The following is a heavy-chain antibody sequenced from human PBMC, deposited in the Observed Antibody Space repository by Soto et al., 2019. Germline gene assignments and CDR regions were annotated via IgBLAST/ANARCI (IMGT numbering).Heavy chain of an antibody. J-gene: IGHJ5*02. V-gene: IGHV1-46*02. Sequence: AASVKVSCKASGYSFKDHYMHWVRQAPGRGLEWVGIINPSGEHTNYAQQFRGRVAITRDTSTSTAYMELRSLRSEDTAVYFCARIACKGGSCYFDFDPWGQGTLVTVSS. D-gene: IGHD2-15*01. CDR1: GYSFKDHY. CDR3: ARIACKGGSCYFDFDP. CDR2: INPSGEHT.